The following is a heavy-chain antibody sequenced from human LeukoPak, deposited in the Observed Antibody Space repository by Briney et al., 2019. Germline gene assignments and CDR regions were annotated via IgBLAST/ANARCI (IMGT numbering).Heavy chain of an antibody. CDR2: INTNTGNP. J-gene: IGHJ6*03. V-gene: IGHV7-4-1*02. D-gene: IGHD6-13*01. CDR3: ARDHIAAAGDYYYYYYMDV. Sequence: ASVKVSCKASGYTFTGYYMHWVRQAPGQGLEWMGWINTNTGNPTYAQGFTGRFVFSLDTSVSTAYLQISSLKAEDTAVYYCARDHIAAAGDYYYYYYMDVWGKGTTVTVSS. CDR1: GYTFTGYY.